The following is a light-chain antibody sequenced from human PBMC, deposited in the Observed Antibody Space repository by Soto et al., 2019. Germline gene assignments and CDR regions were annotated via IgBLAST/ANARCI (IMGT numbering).Light chain of an antibody. Sequence: QSVLTQPPSASGSPGQSVTISCTGSSSDVGGYTFVSWYQQHPGKAPKVMIFEVSKRPSGVPDRFSGSKSGNTASLTVSGLQAEDEADYYCSSYAGSNPVVFGGGTKVTVL. CDR3: SSYAGSNPVV. CDR2: EVS. CDR1: SSDVGGYTF. V-gene: IGLV2-8*01. J-gene: IGLJ2*01.